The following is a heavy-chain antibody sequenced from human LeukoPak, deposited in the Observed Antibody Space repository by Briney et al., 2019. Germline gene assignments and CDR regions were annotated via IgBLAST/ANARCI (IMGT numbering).Heavy chain of an antibody. CDR3: ARDRPGIAVAGPPDY. D-gene: IGHD6-19*01. Sequence: ASVKVSCKASGYTFSDYFIHWVRQAPGQRLEWMGWINAGNGNTKYSQKFQGRVTITRDTSASTAYMELSSLRSEDTAVYYCARDRPGIAVAGPPDYWGQGTLVTVSS. CDR1: GYTFSDYF. J-gene: IGHJ4*02. V-gene: IGHV1-3*01. CDR2: INAGNGNT.